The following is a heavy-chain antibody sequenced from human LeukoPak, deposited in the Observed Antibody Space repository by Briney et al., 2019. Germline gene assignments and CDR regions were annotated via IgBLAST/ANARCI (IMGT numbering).Heavy chain of an antibody. D-gene: IGHD3-9*01. CDR3: SRDITYYDILRPLN. Sequence: GASLRVSSTPSVYTFTPYYMHWVRQARGQRREWMGWINPNRGGTNYAQKFQGRVTMTRDTSISTAYMELIRLRSDDTAVYYCSRDITYYDILRPLNWGQGTLVTVSS. V-gene: IGHV1-2*02. CDR1: VYTFTPYY. J-gene: IGHJ4*02. CDR2: INPNRGGT.